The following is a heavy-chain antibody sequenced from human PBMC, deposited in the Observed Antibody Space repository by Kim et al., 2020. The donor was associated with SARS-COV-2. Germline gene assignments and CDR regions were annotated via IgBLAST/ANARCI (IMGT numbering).Heavy chain of an antibody. D-gene: IGHD6-13*01. Sequence: YYAESGKGRFTISRDTSKNTLYLQRHSRRVEDTAVYYCTKGTGSSSWYISHWGQGTQVTVSS. CDR3: TKGTGSSSWYISH. V-gene: IGHV3-33*03. J-gene: IGHJ4*02.